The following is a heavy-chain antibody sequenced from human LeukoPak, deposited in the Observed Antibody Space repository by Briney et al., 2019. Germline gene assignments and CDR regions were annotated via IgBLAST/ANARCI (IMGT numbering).Heavy chain of an antibody. V-gene: IGHV3-43*02. D-gene: IGHD3-10*01. CDR2: ITGDGSNT. CDR1: GFTFDDYA. CDR3: AKDRGGSYFDFDY. J-gene: IGHJ4*02. Sequence: PGGSLRLSCAASGFTFDDYAMHWVRQAPGKGLAWVSLITGDGSNTYYAASVKGRFTISRDNSENTLYLQMYSLRAEDTAVYYCAKDRGGSYFDFDYWGQGTLVTVSS.